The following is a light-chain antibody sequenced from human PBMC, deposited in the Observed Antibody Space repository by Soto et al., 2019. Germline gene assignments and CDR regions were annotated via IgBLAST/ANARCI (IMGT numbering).Light chain of an antibody. Sequence: AIQMTQSPSSLSASVGDRVTITCRASRGIGNDLGWYQQKPGKAPKHLIFAASNLQSGVPSRFSGGGSGTDFTLTISSLQAEDFATYYCLQHVNFSWTFGQGTKVETK. J-gene: IGKJ1*01. CDR1: RGIGND. CDR2: AAS. V-gene: IGKV1-6*01. CDR3: LQHVNFSWT.